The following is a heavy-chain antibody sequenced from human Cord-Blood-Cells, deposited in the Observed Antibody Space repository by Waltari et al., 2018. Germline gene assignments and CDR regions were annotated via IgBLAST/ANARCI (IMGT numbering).Heavy chain of an antibody. Sequence: EVQLVESGGGLVQPGGSLGPSWAGPGFPSRSHSLNGVRVAPGKGLEWVSYISSSSSTIYYADSVKGRFTISRDNAKNSLYLQMNSLRDEDTAVYYCARVDGGGSGSWNYWGQGTLVTVSS. CDR3: ARVDGGGSGSWNY. D-gene: IGHD3-10*01. J-gene: IGHJ4*02. CDR2: ISSSSSTI. V-gene: IGHV3-48*02. CDR1: GFPSRSHS.